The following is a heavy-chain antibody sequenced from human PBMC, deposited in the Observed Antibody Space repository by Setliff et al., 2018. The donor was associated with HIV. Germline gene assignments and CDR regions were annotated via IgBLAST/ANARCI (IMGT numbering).Heavy chain of an antibody. CDR2: IIPMFSIP. Sequence: SVKVSCKASGYTFTSYDISWVRQAPGQGLEWMGRIIPMFSIPNYSQRFQGRVTITADRSTNTVYMELSSLRSDDTAIYYCARGRGPSRFDYWGQGTLVTVSS. J-gene: IGHJ4*01. V-gene: IGHV1-69*04. CDR1: GYTFTSYD. CDR3: ARGRGPSRFDY.